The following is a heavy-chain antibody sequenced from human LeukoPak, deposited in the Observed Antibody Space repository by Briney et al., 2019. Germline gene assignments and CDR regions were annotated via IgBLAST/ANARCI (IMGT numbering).Heavy chain of an antibody. CDR3: ARGGSSWYYFDY. Sequence: GGSLRLSCAASGFTFDDYGMSWVRQAPGKGPEWVSGINWNGGSTGYADSVKGRFTIPRDNAKNSLYLQVNSLRAEDTAVYYCARGGSSWYYFDYWGQGILVTVSS. CDR1: GFTFDDYG. D-gene: IGHD6-13*01. J-gene: IGHJ4*02. V-gene: IGHV3-20*04. CDR2: INWNGGST.